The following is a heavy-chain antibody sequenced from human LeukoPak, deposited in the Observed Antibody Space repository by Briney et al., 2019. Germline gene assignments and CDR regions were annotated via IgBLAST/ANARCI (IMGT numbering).Heavy chain of an antibody. CDR1: GYTFTSYD. D-gene: IGHD3-22*01. J-gene: IGHJ4*02. CDR3: ARSGDSSGYYSD. V-gene: IGHV1-46*01. CDR2: INPSGGST. Sequence: ASVKVSCKASGYTFTSYDINWVRQAPGQGLEWMGIINPSGGSTSYAQKFQGRVTMTRDTSTSTVYMELSSLRSEDTAVYYCARSGDSSGYYSDWGQGTLVTVSS.